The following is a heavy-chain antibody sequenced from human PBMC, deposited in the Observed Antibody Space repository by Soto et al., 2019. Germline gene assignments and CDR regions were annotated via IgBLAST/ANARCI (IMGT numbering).Heavy chain of an antibody. J-gene: IGHJ4*02. CDR1: GFTVSSNY. CDR2: IYSGGST. Sequence: GGSLRLSCAASGFTVSSNYMSWVRQAPGKGLEWVSVIYSGGSTYYADSVKGRFTISRDNSKNTLYLQMNSLRAEDTAVYYCARGLGSGSYYPPYYFDYWGQGTLVTVSS. D-gene: IGHD1-26*01. CDR3: ARGLGSGSYYPPYYFDY. V-gene: IGHV3-53*01.